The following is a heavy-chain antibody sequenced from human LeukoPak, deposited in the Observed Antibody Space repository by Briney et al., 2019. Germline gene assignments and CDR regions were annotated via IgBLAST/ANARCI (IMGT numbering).Heavy chain of an antibody. CDR1: GFTFSSYA. V-gene: IGHV3-23*01. CDR3: AKDLWYSSGWYIWPFDY. D-gene: IGHD6-19*01. J-gene: IGHJ4*02. CDR2: ISGSGGST. Sequence: GGSLRLSCAASGFTFSSYAMSWVRQAPGKGLEWVSAISGSGGSTYYADSVKGRFTISSDNSKNTLYLQMNSLRAEDTAVYYCAKDLWYSSGWYIWPFDYWGQGTLVTVSS.